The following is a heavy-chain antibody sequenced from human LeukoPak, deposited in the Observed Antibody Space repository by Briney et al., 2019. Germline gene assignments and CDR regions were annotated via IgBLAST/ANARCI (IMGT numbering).Heavy chain of an antibody. CDR2: INHSGST. D-gene: IGHD3-3*01. V-gene: IGHV4-34*01. Sequence: SETLSLTCTVSGGSISSYYWSWIRQPPGKGLEWIGEINHSGSTNYNPSLKSRVTISVDTSKNQFSLKLSSVTAADTAVYYCARGSAYYDFWSGYHMVNWFDPWGQGTLVTVSS. CDR3: ARGSAYYDFWSGYHMVNWFDP. CDR1: GGSISSYY. J-gene: IGHJ5*02.